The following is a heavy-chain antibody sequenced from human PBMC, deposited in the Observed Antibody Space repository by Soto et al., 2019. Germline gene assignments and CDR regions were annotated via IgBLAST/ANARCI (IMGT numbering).Heavy chain of an antibody. Sequence: PSETLSLTCTVAGGSINNYHWNWIRQPAGKGLEWIGRVYSNGSSNYNPSLKSRVTMSVDTSKNQFSLKLISLTAAETAVYYCAREGVAATGTWWFDPWGQGTPVTVSS. J-gene: IGHJ5*02. CDR2: VYSNGSS. CDR1: GGSINNYH. V-gene: IGHV4-4*07. D-gene: IGHD6-13*01. CDR3: AREGVAATGTWWFDP.